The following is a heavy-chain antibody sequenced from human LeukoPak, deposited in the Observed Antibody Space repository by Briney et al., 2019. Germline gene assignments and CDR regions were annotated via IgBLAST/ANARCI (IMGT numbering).Heavy chain of an antibody. D-gene: IGHD5-24*01. V-gene: IGHV3-53*01. CDR3: ARGDGYNFFDY. Sequence: GGSLRLSCAASGFTVSNNYMSWVRQAPGKGLEWVSVIYSGGSTYYADSVKGRFTISRGNSENTLYLQMKSLRAEDTAVYYCARGDGYNFFDYWGQGTLVTVSS. J-gene: IGHJ4*02. CDR2: IYSGGST. CDR1: GFTVSNNY.